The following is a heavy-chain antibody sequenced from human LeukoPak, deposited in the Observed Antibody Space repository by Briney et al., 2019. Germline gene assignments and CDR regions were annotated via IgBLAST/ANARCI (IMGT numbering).Heavy chain of an antibody. CDR2: IYYSGST. J-gene: IGHJ3*02. CDR3: ARIYSRRAFDI. V-gene: IGHV4-59*01. Sequence: SETLSLTCTVSGGSISSYYWSWIRQPPGKGLEWIGYIYYSGSTNYNPSLKSRVTISVDTSKNQFSLKLSSVTAADTAVYYCARIYSRRAFDIWGQGTMVTVSS. D-gene: IGHD2-15*01. CDR1: GGSISSYY.